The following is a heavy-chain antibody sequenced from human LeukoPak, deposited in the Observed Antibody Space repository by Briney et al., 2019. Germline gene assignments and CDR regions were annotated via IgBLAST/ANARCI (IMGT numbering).Heavy chain of an antibody. Sequence: GGSLRLSYAASGFTFSSYAMSWDRQAPGKGLEWVSAISGSGGSTYYADSVKGRFTISRDNSKNTLYLQMNSLRAEDTAVYYCAKPVTVTTTDYWGQGTLVTVSS. V-gene: IGHV3-23*01. D-gene: IGHD4-17*01. CDR2: ISGSGGST. CDR1: GFTFSSYA. J-gene: IGHJ4*02. CDR3: AKPVTVTTTDY.